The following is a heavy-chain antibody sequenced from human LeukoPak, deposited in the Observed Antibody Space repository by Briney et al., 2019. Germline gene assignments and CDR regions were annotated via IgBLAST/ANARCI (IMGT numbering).Heavy chain of an antibody. CDR3: ARGRAAADTLRVDY. J-gene: IGHJ4*02. Sequence: PGGSLRPSCAASGFTLSNYWMTWVRQAPGKGLKWVANIKQDGSEKYYVDSVKGRFTISRDNAKNSLYLQMNSLRAEDTAVYYCARGRAAADTLRVDYWGQGTLVTVSS. V-gene: IGHV3-7*03. D-gene: IGHD6-13*01. CDR2: IKQDGSEK. CDR1: GFTLSNYW.